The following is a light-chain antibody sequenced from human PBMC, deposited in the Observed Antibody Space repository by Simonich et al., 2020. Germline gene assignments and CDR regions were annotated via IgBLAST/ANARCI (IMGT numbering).Light chain of an antibody. J-gene: IGKJ2*01. CDR3: MQALQTPYT. Sequence: DIVMTQSPLSLPVTPGEPASISCRPSQSLLHSNGYNYLDWYLQKPGKSPQLLIYLVSNRASGVPDRFSGSGSGTDFTLKISRVEAEDVGVYYCMQALQTPYTFGQGTKLEIK. V-gene: IGKV2-28*01. CDR1: QSLLHSNGYNY. CDR2: LVS.